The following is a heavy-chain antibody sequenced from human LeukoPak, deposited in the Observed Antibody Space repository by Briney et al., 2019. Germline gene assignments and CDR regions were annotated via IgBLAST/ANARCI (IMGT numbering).Heavy chain of an antibody. Sequence: GGSLRLSCAASGFTFNDYAMHWVRKAPGKGLEWVSLISRDSGNTYYADSVKGRFTISRDNSKNSLSLQMNSLRAEDAALYYCAKGPGAAVGKRYIQHWGQGTLVTVSS. D-gene: IGHD6-13*01. CDR1: GFTFNDYA. CDR3: AKGPGAAVGKRYIQH. J-gene: IGHJ1*01. CDR2: ISRDSGNT. V-gene: IGHV3-43D*03.